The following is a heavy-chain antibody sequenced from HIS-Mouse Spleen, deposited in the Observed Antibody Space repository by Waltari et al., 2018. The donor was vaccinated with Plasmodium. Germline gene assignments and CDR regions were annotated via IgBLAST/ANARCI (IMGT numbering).Heavy chain of an antibody. CDR2: RKQDGSEK. V-gene: IGHV3-7*01. D-gene: IGHD6-13*01. J-gene: IGHJ2*01. CDR1: GLTLRSYW. CDR3: ASSWYWYFDL. Sequence: EVQLVEAGGVLFQSGWSLCLSCAAFGLTLRSYWMSWVRQDRGKGLEWVANRKQDGSEKYYVDSVKGRFTISRDNAKNSLYLQMNSLRAEDTAVYYCASSWYWYFDLWGRGTLVTVSS.